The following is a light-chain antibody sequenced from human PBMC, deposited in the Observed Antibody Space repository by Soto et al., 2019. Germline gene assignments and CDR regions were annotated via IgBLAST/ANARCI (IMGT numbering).Light chain of an antibody. J-gene: IGKJ5*01. CDR1: RSVSSY. Sequence: EIVMTQSPATLSVSPRERATLSCRASRSVSSYLAWYQQKPGQAPRLLIYDASNRATGIPARFSGSGSGTDFTLTISSLEPEDFAVYYCQQRSNWPPITFGQGTRLEIK. CDR3: QQRSNWPPIT. V-gene: IGKV3-11*01. CDR2: DAS.